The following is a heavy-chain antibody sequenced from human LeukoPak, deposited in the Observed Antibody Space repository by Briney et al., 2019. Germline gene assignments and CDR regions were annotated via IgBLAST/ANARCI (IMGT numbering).Heavy chain of an antibody. D-gene: IGHD3-16*02. V-gene: IGHV3-53*01. CDR2: IYSGGST. J-gene: IGHJ4*02. Sequence: PGGSLRLSCAASGFTVSSNYMSWVRQAPGKGLEWVSVIYSGGSTYYADSVKGRFTISRDNSKNTLYLQMNSLRAEDAAVYYCGTLGGVIVNDYWGQGTLVTVSS. CDR3: GTLGGVIVNDY. CDR1: GFTVSSNY.